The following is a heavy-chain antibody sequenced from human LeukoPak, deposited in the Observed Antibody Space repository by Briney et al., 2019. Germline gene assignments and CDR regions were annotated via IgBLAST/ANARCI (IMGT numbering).Heavy chain of an antibody. CDR3: ARDYEGATRRDLFDT. J-gene: IGHJ5*02. Sequence: GASVNVSCKASGYTFTNYGISWVRHAPGQGLEWMGWIGTYDGDTNFAQRVEGRVTLTIDTSTNTAYMELRSLRSDDTAMCYCARDYEGATRRDLFDTWGQGTLVTVSS. CDR1: GYTFTNYG. D-gene: IGHD1-26*01. V-gene: IGHV1-18*01. CDR2: IGTYDGDT.